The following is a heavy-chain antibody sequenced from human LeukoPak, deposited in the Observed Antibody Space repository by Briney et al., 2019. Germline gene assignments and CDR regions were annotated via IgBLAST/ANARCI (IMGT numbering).Heavy chain of an antibody. J-gene: IGHJ3*02. CDR1: GFTFDDYA. CDR2: ISWNSGSI. Sequence: GRSLRLSCAASGFTFDDYAMHWVRQAPGKGLEWVSGISWNSGSIGYADSVKGRFTISRDNAKNSLYLQMNGLRAEDTALYYCAKSRRSGYVLRDAFDIWGQGTMVTVSS. D-gene: IGHD3-22*01. CDR3: AKSRRSGYVLRDAFDI. V-gene: IGHV3-9*01.